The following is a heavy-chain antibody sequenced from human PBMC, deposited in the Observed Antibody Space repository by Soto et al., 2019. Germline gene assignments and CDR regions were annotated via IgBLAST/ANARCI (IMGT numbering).Heavy chain of an antibody. Sequence: PVKVSCEASGGTFSSYSISWMRQAPGQGLEWMRGIIPIYGTANYAQKFQVRVTITVDESTSTAYMELSSRRYEDTAVYYCARDGVAAAADSYCDGMEESGQGTRETVCS. CDR1: GGTFSSYS. D-gene: IGHD6-13*01. CDR3: ARDGVAAAADSYCDGMEE. CDR2: IIPIYGTA. J-gene: IGHJ6*02. V-gene: IGHV1-69*13.